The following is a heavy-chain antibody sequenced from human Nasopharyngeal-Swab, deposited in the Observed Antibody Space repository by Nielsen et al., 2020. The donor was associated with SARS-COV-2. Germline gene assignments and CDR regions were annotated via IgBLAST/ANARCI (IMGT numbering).Heavy chain of an antibody. J-gene: IGHJ4*02. V-gene: IGHV3-30-3*01. CDR2: ISYDGSNK. CDR3: ARDAYDYVWGSYTLAG. CDR1: GFTFSSYA. D-gene: IGHD3-16*01. Sequence: GESLKISCAASGFTFSSYAMHWVRQAPGKGLEWVAVISYDGSNKYYADSVKGRFTISRDNSKNTLYLQMSSLRAEDTAVYYCARDAYDYVWGSYTLAGWGQGTLVTVSS.